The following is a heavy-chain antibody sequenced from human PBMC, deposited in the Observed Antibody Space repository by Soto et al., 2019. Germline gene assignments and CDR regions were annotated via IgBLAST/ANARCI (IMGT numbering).Heavy chain of an antibody. J-gene: IGHJ6*02. CDR3: ARRWRSSGWYQEDYYGMDV. V-gene: IGHV4-30-2*03. CDR1: GGSISSGGYS. Sequence: PSETLSLTCAFSGGSISSGGYSWSWIRQPPGKGLEWIGSIYYSGSTYYNPSLKSRVTISVDTSKNQFSLKLSSVTAADTAVYYCARRWRSSGWYQEDYYGMDVWGQGTTVTVSS. D-gene: IGHD6-19*01. CDR2: IYYSGST.